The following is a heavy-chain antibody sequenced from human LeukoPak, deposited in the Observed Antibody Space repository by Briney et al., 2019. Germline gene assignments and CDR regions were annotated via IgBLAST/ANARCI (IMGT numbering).Heavy chain of an antibody. J-gene: IGHJ4*02. V-gene: IGHV4-34*01. CDR3: ARRLGHIAVAGTRTAALDY. Sequence: SETLSLTCAVYGGSFSGYYWSWIRQPPGKGLEWIGEINHSGSTNYNPSLKSRVTISVDTSKNQFSLKLSSVTAADTAVYYCARRLGHIAVAGTRTAALDYWGQGTLVTVSS. D-gene: IGHD6-19*01. CDR2: INHSGST. CDR1: GGSFSGYY.